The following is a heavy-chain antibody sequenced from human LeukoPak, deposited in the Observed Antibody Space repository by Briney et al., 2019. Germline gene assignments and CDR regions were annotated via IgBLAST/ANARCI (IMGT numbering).Heavy chain of an antibody. J-gene: IGHJ4*02. CDR3: AKQQYSSGWYVPYYFDY. Sequence: GASVKVSFKASGFTFINSAIQWVRQARGQRLAWIGWIIIGSGRTHYSQNLQERLTITRDMSTNTAYMELSSLRSEDTAVYYCAKQQYSSGWYVPYYFDYWGQGTLVTVSS. CDR1: GFTFINSA. D-gene: IGHD6-19*01. CDR2: IIIGSGRT. V-gene: IGHV1-58*02.